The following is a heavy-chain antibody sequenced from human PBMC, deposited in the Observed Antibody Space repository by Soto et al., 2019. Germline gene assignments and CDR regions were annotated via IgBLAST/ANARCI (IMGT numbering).Heavy chain of an antibody. Sequence: GASVKVSCKASGYTFTSYDINWVRQATGQGLEWMGWMNPNSGNTGYAQKFQGRVTMTRNTSISTAYMELSSLRSEDTAVYYCARVHQRRSSGWYPDEYFQHWGQGTLVTVSS. V-gene: IGHV1-8*01. CDR3: ARVHQRRSSGWYPDEYFQH. CDR1: GYTFTSYD. D-gene: IGHD6-19*01. J-gene: IGHJ1*01. CDR2: MNPNSGNT.